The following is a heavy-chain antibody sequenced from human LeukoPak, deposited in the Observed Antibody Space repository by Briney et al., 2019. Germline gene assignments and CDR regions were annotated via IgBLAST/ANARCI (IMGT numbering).Heavy chain of an antibody. CDR1: GGSISSGGNS. CDR3: ARVDPTDGYSGYYFDF. J-gene: IGHJ4*02. D-gene: IGHD5-12*01. V-gene: IGHV4-31*03. CDR2: IYYSGST. Sequence: SETLSLTCTVSGGSISSGGNSWSWIRQYSGKGLEWIGYIYYSGSTYYNPSLKSRVTISVDTCKNQFSLKLSSVTAADTAVYYCARVDPTDGYSGYYFDFWGQGTLVTVSS.